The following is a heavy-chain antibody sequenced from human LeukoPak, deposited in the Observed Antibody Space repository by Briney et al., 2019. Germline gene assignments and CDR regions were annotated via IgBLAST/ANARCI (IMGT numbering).Heavy chain of an antibody. Sequence: PGGSLRLSCAASGFTFDDYAMHWVRQAPGKGLEWVSGITWNSGSIAYADSVKGRFTISRDNAKNSLYLQMNGLRTEDTALYSCVKDSSPNGDSIEYWGQGTQVTVSS. J-gene: IGHJ4*02. CDR2: ITWNSGSI. CDR3: VKDSSPNGDSIEY. D-gene: IGHD4-17*01. CDR1: GFTFDDYA. V-gene: IGHV3-9*01.